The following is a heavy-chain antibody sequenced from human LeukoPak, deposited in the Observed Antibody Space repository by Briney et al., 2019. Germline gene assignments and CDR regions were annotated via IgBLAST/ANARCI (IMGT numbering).Heavy chain of an antibody. CDR1: GGSISSYY. CDR3: ARRIVVVPAAIESLSWFDP. J-gene: IGHJ5*02. CDR2: IYYSGST. D-gene: IGHD2-2*01. Sequence: SETLSLTCTVSGGSISSYYWSWIRQPPGKGLEWIGYIYYSGSTSYNPSLKSRVTISVDTSKNQFSLKLSSVTAADTAVYYCARRIVVVPAAIESLSWFDPWGQGTLVTVSS. V-gene: IGHV4-59*08.